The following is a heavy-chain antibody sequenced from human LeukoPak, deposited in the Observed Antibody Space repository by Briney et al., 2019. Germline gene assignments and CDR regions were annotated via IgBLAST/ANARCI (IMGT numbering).Heavy chain of an antibody. CDR3: ARGKVLVSSSCQKFDY. V-gene: IGHV1-2*02. Sequence: ASVKVSCKASGYTFAGYYMHWVRQAPGQGLEWMGWINPNSGGTNYAQKFQGRVTMTRDTSISTAYMELSRLRSDDTAVYYCARGKVLVSSSCQKFDYWGQGTLVTVSS. CDR2: INPNSGGT. CDR1: GYTFAGYY. J-gene: IGHJ4*02. D-gene: IGHD6-13*01.